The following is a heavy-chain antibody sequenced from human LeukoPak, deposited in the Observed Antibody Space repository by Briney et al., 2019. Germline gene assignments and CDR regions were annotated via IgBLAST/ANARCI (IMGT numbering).Heavy chain of an antibody. CDR3: AKFRFGWPFDH. Sequence: GGSLRLSCAASGFTFSSYAMSWVRQAPGKGLEWVSAISGSGGSIYYADSVKGRFTISRDNSKNTLYLQMNSLRGEDTAVYYCAKFRFGWPFDHWGQGTLVTVSS. J-gene: IGHJ5*02. D-gene: IGHD6-19*01. CDR2: ISGSGGSI. CDR1: GFTFSSYA. V-gene: IGHV3-23*01.